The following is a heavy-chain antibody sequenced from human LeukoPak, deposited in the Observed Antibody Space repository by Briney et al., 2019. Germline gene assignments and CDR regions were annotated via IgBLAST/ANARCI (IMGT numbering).Heavy chain of an antibody. V-gene: IGHV3-30*04. CDR2: ISYDGGKK. J-gene: IGHJ4*02. CDR3: AKSLDYDILTGYGANDY. D-gene: IGHD3-9*01. CDR1: DFTFSTYA. Sequence: GRSLRLSCAVSDFTFSTYAMHWVRQAPDKRLEWVAVISYDGGKKYYADSVKGRFTISRDNSKNTLYLQMNSLRAEDTAVYYCAKSLDYDILTGYGANDYWGQGTLVAASS.